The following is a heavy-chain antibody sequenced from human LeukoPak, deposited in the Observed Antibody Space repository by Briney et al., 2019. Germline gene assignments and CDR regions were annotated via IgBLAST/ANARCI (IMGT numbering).Heavy chain of an antibody. Sequence: PGGSLRLSCAASGFAFSSYEMNWVRQAPGKGLEWVSYIRSTSNTIYYADSVKGRFTISRDNSKNTLYLQMNSLRAEDTAVYYCARDGIDRSSGTSYYYYMAVWGKGTTVTISS. J-gene: IGHJ6*03. D-gene: IGHD3-22*01. CDR2: IRSTSNTI. V-gene: IGHV3-48*03. CDR3: ARDGIDRSSGTSYYYYMAV. CDR1: GFAFSSYE.